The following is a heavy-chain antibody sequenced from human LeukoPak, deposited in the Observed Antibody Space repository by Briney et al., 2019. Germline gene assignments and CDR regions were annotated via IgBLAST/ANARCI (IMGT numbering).Heavy chain of an antibody. CDR1: GFTFSNAW. CDR2: IQRKTDVGTT. J-gene: IGHJ6*02. CDR3: ATGRYYYYGLDV. V-gene: IGHV3-15*01. Sequence: GGFLRLSCAASGFTFSNAWMNWVRQAPGKGLEWVGRIQRKTDVGTTGYAAPVKGRFTISRNDSKNTLYLQMSSLETEDTAVYYCATGRYYYYGLDVWGQGTTVTVSS. D-gene: IGHD5-24*01.